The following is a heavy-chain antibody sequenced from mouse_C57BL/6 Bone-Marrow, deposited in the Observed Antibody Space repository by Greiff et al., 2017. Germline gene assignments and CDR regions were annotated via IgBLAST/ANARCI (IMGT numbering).Heavy chain of an antibody. D-gene: IGHD1-1*01. J-gene: IGHJ1*03. Sequence: EVMLVESGGDLVKPGGSLKLSCAASGFTFSSYGMSWVRQTPDKRLEWVATISSGGSYTYYPDSVKGRFTISRDNAKNTLYLQMSSLKSEETALYFCAREGLLFWDIAVWGTGTPVTVSP. CDR1: GFTFSSYG. CDR2: ISSGGSYT. V-gene: IGHV5-6*02. CDR3: AREGLLFWDIAV.